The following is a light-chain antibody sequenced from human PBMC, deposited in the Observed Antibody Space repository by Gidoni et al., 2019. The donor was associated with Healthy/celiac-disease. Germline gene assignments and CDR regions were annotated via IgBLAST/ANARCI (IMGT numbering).Light chain of an antibody. CDR1: QSVSSSY. J-gene: IGKJ1*01. CDR3: QQYGSSPPWT. Sequence: ELVLTQSPGTLSLSPGERATLSCRASQSVSSSYVAWYQQKPGQAPRLLIYGASSRATGSPDRFSGSGSGTDFTLTISRLEPEDFAVYDCQQYGSSPPWTFGQGTKVEIK. CDR2: GAS. V-gene: IGKV3-20*01.